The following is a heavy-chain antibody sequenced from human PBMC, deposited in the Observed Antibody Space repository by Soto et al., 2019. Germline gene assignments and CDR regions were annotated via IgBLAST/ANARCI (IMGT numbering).Heavy chain of an antibody. V-gene: IGHV3-30*18. CDR2: ISYDGSNK. D-gene: IGHD5-12*01. CDR3: AKDLVVRRSGYDLYYFDY. J-gene: IGHJ4*02. CDR1: GFTFSSYG. Sequence: GGSLRLACAASGFTFSSYGMHWVRQAPGKGLEWVAVISYDGSNKYYADSVKGRFTISRDNSKNTLYLQMNSLRAEDTAVYYCAKDLVVRRSGYDLYYFDYWGQGTLVTVSS.